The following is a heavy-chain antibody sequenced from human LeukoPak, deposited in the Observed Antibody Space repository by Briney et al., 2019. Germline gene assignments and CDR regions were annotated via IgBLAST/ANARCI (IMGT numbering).Heavy chain of an antibody. Sequence: GGSLRLSCVVSGFTFSSYSMNWVRQAPGKGLEWVSYISSSSSTKYYADSVKGRFTISRDNAKNSLYLQMNSLRAEDTAVYYCARPIGGSYSHDFDYWGQGTLVTVSS. V-gene: IGHV3-48*04. CDR2: ISSSSSTK. J-gene: IGHJ4*02. CDR3: ARPIGGSYSHDFDY. CDR1: GFTFSSYS. D-gene: IGHD1-26*01.